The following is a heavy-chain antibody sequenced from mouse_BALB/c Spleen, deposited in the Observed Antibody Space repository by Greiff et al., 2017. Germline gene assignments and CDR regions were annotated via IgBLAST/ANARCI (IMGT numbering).Heavy chain of an antibody. Sequence: EVKLVESGGGLVKPGGSLKLSCAASGFTFSDYYMYWVRQTPEKRLEWVATISDGGSYTYYPDSVKGRFTISRDNAKNNLYLQMSSLKSEDTAMYYCARDRGYYGSSSWFAYWGQGTLVTVSA. CDR1: GFTFSDYY. CDR2: ISDGGSYT. CDR3: ARDRGYYGSSSWFAY. V-gene: IGHV5-4*02. J-gene: IGHJ3*01. D-gene: IGHD1-1*01.